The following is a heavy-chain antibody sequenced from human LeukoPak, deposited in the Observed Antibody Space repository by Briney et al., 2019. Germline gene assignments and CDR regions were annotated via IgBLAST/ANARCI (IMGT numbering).Heavy chain of an antibody. CDR2: INNDGSGT. Sequence: GGSLRLSCAASGFTFSDYWMHWVRQAPGKGLVWVSRINNDGSGTSYADSVKGRFTISRDNAKNTLYLQMDSLRAEDTAVYYCATEVTVTTYFVFDYWGQGTLVTVSS. D-gene: IGHD4-17*01. CDR1: GFTFSDYW. J-gene: IGHJ4*02. V-gene: IGHV3-74*01. CDR3: ATEVTVTTYFVFDY.